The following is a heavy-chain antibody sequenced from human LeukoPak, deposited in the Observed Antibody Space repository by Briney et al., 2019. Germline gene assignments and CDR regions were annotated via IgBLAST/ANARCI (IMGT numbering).Heavy chain of an antibody. J-gene: IGHJ4*02. Sequence: NPSETLSLTCSVSGGSISGFYWSWIRQPPGKGLEWIGYIYYSWSTDYNPSLKSRVTMSLDTSKNQFSLKLSSVTAADTAVYYCAGEYCGSRTCHFDSWAKGTLVTVSS. CDR1: GGSISGFY. D-gene: IGHD2-21*01. CDR3: AGEYCGSRTCHFDS. V-gene: IGHV4-59*01. CDR2: IYYSWST.